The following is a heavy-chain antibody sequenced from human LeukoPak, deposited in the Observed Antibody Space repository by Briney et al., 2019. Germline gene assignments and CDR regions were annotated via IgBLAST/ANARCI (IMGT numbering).Heavy chain of an antibody. J-gene: IGHJ4*02. Sequence: GRSLRLSCAASGFTFSNYAMHWVRQAPGKGLEWVAIISSDGSNKYYADSVKGRFTISRDNSKNTLYLQMNSLRAEDTAVYYCARDCISTSCTDAFDIWGQGTLVTVSS. CDR3: ARDCISTSCTDAFDI. V-gene: IGHV3-30*14. CDR1: GFTFSNYA. CDR2: ISSDGSNK. D-gene: IGHD2-2*01.